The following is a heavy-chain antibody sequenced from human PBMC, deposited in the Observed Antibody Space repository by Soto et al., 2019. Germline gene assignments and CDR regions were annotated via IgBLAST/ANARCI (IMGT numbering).Heavy chain of an antibody. D-gene: IGHD6-13*01. CDR1: GGSISSSHNF. V-gene: IGHV4-39*01. Sequence: QLQLQESGPGLVKPSETLSLTCTVSGGSISSSHNFWGWIRQPPGKGLEWIGSIYYSGSTYYNPSLKSRLTISVDTSKNQFSLKLSSVTAADKAVYYCAARALVGSSWFYFDYRVQGTLVTVSS. CDR3: AARALVGSSWFYFDY. CDR2: IYYSGST. J-gene: IGHJ4*02.